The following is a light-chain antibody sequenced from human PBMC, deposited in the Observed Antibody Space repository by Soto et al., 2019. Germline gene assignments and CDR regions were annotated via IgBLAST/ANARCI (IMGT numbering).Light chain of an antibody. CDR2: AAS. Sequence: DIQMTQSPSSLSASVGDRVTITCRASQNIYSYLNWYLKKPGKAPDLLIYAASSLQSGVPSRFIGSGSGTDFTLTISSLEPGDFATYYCQQSYSTPQTFGQGTRVEIK. V-gene: IGKV1-39*01. CDR3: QQSYSTPQT. J-gene: IGKJ1*01. CDR1: QNIYSY.